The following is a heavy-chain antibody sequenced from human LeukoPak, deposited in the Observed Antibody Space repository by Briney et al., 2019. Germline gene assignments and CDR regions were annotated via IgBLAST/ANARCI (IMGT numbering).Heavy chain of an antibody. CDR3: ARDGDSRYYYYMDV. V-gene: IGHV4-38-2*02. CDR2: IYPSGTT. Sequence: PSETLSLTCTVSGYSISSGYYWGWIRQPPGKGLEWIGNIYPSGTTYYNPSLKTRVTISVDTSKNQFSLKLSSVTAADTAVYYCARDGDSRYYYYMDVWGKGTTVTISS. CDR1: GYSISSGYY. D-gene: IGHD3-22*01. J-gene: IGHJ6*03.